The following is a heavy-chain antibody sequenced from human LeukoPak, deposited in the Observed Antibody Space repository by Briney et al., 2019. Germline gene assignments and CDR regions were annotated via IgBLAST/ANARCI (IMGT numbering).Heavy chain of an antibody. D-gene: IGHD2-21*01. Sequence: GASVKVSCKASGYTFTSYGISWVRQAPGQGLEWMGWISAYNGNTNYAQKLQGRVTMTTDTSTSTAYMELRSLRSDDTAVYYCAKDLAYCGGDCYTGLDYWGQGTLVTVSS. CDR1: GYTFTSYG. V-gene: IGHV1-18*01. CDR3: AKDLAYCGGDCYTGLDY. CDR2: ISAYNGNT. J-gene: IGHJ4*02.